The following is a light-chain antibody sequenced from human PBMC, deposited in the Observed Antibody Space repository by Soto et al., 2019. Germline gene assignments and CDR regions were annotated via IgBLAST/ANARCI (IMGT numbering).Light chain of an antibody. CDR3: MQALQTPELT. V-gene: IGKV2-28*01. Sequence: DIVMTQSPLSLPVTPGEPASISCRSSQSLLHSNGYNYLDWYLQKPGQSPQLLIYLGSNRASGDPDRFSGSGSGTDFTLKISRVEAEDVGVYYCMQALQTPELTFCGGTKVEIK. CDR2: LGS. J-gene: IGKJ4*01. CDR1: QSLLHSNGYNY.